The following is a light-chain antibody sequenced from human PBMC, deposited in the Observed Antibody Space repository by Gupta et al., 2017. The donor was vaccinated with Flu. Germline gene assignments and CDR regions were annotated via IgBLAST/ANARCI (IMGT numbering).Light chain of an antibody. CDR3: QQYYSTPPIT. CDR2: WAS. J-gene: IGKJ5*01. CDR1: QSVLYSSNNENY. V-gene: IGKV4-1*01. Sequence: DIVMTQSPDSLAVSLGERATINCKSSQSVLYSSNNENYLAWYQQKPGQPPKLLIYWASTRESGVPDRFSGSGSGTDFTLTISSLQAEDVAVYYCQQYYSTPPITFGQWTRLEIK.